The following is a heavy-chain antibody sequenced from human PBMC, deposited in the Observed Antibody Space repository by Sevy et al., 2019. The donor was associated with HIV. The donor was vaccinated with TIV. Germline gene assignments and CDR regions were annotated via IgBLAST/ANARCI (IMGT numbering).Heavy chain of an antibody. CDR1: GFTFDDYA. CDR3: AKDISPYYDFWSGYEGYFDY. Sequence: GGSLRLSCAASGFTFDDYAMLWVRQAPGKGLEWVSLISWDGGSTYYADSVKGRFTISRDNSKNSLYLQMNSLRAEDTALYYCAKDISPYYDFWSGYEGYFDYWGQGTLVTVSS. D-gene: IGHD3-3*01. CDR2: ISWDGGST. V-gene: IGHV3-43D*04. J-gene: IGHJ4*02.